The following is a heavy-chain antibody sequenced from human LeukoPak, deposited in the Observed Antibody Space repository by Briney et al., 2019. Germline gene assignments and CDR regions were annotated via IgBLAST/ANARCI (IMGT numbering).Heavy chain of an antibody. CDR2: IRYDGSNK. CDR3: AKDFRAKSGSGSYGWFDP. Sequence: GGSLRLSCAASGFTFSSYGMHWVRQAPGKGLEWVAFIRYDGSNKYYTDSVKGRFTISRDNSKNTLYLQMNSLRADDTAVYYCAKDFRAKSGSGSYGWFDPWGQGTLVTVSS. J-gene: IGHJ5*02. V-gene: IGHV3-30*02. D-gene: IGHD3-10*01. CDR1: GFTFSSYG.